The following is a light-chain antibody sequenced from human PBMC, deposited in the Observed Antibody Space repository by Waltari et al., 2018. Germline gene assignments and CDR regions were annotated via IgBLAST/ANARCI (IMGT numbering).Light chain of an antibody. V-gene: IGKV3-20*01. J-gene: IGKJ2*01. Sequence: EIVLTQSPGTLSLSPGERAALSCRASQSVSSSYLAWYQQKPGQAHRLLIYGASSRATGIPDRFSGSGSGTDLTLTISRLEPEDFAVYYCQQFGSSPLYTFGQGTKLEIK. CDR3: QQFGSSPLYT. CDR2: GAS. CDR1: QSVSSSY.